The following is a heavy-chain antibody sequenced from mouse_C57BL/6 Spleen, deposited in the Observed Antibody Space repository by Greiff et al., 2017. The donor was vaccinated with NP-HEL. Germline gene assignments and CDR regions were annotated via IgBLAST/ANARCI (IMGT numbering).Heavy chain of an antibody. CDR1: GYTFTSYW. J-gene: IGHJ2*01. D-gene: IGHD2-4*01. V-gene: IGHV1-5*01. CDR2: IYPGNSDT. Sequence: EVQLQQSGTVLARPGASVKMSCKTSGYTFTSYWMHWVKQRPGQGLEWIGAIYPGNSDTSYNQKFKGKAKLTAVTSASTAYMELSSLTNEDSAVYYCTRYDSGGTWYFDYWGQGTTLTVSS. CDR3: TRYDSGGTWYFDY.